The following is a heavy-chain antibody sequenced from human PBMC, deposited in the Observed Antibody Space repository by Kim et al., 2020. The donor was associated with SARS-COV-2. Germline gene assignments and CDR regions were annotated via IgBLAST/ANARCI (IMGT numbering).Heavy chain of an antibody. Sequence: ASVKVSFKASGYTFTSYGISWVRQAPGQGLEWMGWISGYNGNTIYGQKIQGRVTMTTDTFTRIAYMELRSLRSDDTAVYYCARSREYYGSYYFDSWGQGTLVTVSS. V-gene: IGHV1-18*01. J-gene: IGHJ4*02. CDR1: GYTFTSYG. CDR3: ARSREYYGSYYFDS. CDR2: ISGYNGNT. D-gene: IGHD3-10*01.